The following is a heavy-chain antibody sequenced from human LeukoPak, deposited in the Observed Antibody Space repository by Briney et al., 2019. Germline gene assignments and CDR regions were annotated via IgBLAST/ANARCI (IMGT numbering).Heavy chain of an antibody. CDR1: GFTFSSYS. Sequence: GGSLRLSCAASGFTFSSYSMNWVRQAPGKGLEWVSSISSSSSYIYYADSVKGRFTISRDNAKNSLYLQMNSLRAEDTAVYYCARVLGSSSWLDALGYWGQGTLVTVSS. CDR3: ARVLGSSSWLDALGY. V-gene: IGHV3-21*01. J-gene: IGHJ4*02. CDR2: ISSSSSYI. D-gene: IGHD6-13*01.